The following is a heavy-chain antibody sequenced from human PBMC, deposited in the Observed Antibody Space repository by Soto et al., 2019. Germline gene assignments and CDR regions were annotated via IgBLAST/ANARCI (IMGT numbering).Heavy chain of an antibody. CDR2: INPSTGVT. D-gene: IGHD2-21*02. V-gene: IGHV1-2*04. Sequence: QVQLVQSGAEVKKPGASVKVSCKASGYSFTDYYMHWVRQAPGQGPEWLGSINPSTGVTHFAQKFQGWVTMTRDTSISTAYMELSRLTSDDTAVYYCVRSPGDFRYGMDVWGQGTTVTVSS. CDR3: VRSPGDFRYGMDV. CDR1: GYSFTDYY. J-gene: IGHJ6*02.